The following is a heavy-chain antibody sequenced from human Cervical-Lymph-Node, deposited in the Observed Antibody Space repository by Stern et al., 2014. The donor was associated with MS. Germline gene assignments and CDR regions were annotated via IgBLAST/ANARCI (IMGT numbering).Heavy chain of an antibody. CDR3: AREYTTSSKVYGMDV. D-gene: IGHD1-26*01. V-gene: IGHV3-30*19. J-gene: IGHJ6*02. CDR2: ISYDGSYK. CDR1: GFTFSKYG. Sequence: DQLVESGGGVVQPGRSLRLSCAASGFTFSKYGIHWVRPAPGTGLEWLAVISYDGSYKNYADSVRGRFTISRDNPRNTVFLQMNSLRAEDTAVYQCAREYTTSSKVYGMDVWGQGTTVTVSS.